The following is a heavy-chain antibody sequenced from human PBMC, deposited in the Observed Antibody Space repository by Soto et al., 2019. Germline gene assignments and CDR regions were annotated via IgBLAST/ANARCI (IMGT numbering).Heavy chain of an antibody. CDR1: GGTFSSYA. CDR2: IIPIFGTA. J-gene: IGHJ4*02. V-gene: IGHV1-69*13. D-gene: IGHD3-22*01. CDR3: ARGDYYDSSGCPPFDY. Sequence: ASVNVSCKASGGTFSSYAISWVRQAPGQGLEWMGGIIPIFGTANYAQKFQGRVTITADESTSTAYMELSSLRSEDTAVYYCARGDYYDSSGCPPFDYWGQGTLVTVSS.